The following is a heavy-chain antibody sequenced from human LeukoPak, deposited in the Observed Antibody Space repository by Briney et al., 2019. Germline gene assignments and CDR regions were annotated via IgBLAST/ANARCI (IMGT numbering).Heavy chain of an antibody. Sequence: ASVKVSCKASGYTFTNYGISWVRQAPGRGLEWMGWISAYNGNTNYAQKLQGRVTMTTDTSTSTAYMELRSLRSDDTAVYYCAREVYYDSSGYVSPFFRSNWFDPWGQGTLVTVSS. CDR3: AREVYYDSSGYVSPFFRSNWFDP. CDR2: ISAYNGNT. V-gene: IGHV1-18*01. J-gene: IGHJ5*02. D-gene: IGHD3-22*01. CDR1: GYTFTNYG.